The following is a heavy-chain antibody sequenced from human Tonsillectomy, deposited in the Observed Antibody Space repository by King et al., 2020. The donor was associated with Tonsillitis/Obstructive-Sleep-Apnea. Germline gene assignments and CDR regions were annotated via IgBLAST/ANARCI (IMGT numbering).Heavy chain of an antibody. CDR2: IRSKAYGGTT. V-gene: IGHV3-49*05. D-gene: IGHD5-18*01. J-gene: IGHJ6*03. Sequence: VQLVESGGGLVKPGRSLRLSCTASGFTFVVYVMSWFRQGPGEGLEWGGFIRSKAYGGTTEYAASVKGRFTISRDDSKSIAYLQMNSLKTEETAVYYCTRDLDTAMDSYYYYYMDVWGKGTTVTVSS. CDR3: TRDLDTAMDSYYYYYMDV. CDR1: GFTFVVYV.